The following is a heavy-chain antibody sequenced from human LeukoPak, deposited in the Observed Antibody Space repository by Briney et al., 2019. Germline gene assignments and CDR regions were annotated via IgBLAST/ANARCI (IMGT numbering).Heavy chain of an antibody. D-gene: IGHD4-17*01. V-gene: IGHV1-8*01. CDR3: ARVYGDYIWHYYYYMDV. J-gene: IGHJ6*03. CDR1: GYTFTSYD. Sequence: ASVKVSCKASGYTFTSYDINWVRQATGQGLEWMGWMNPNSGNTGYAQKFQGRVTMTRNTSISTAYMELSSLRSEDTAVYYCARVYGDYIWHYYYYMDVWGKGTTVTISS. CDR2: MNPNSGNT.